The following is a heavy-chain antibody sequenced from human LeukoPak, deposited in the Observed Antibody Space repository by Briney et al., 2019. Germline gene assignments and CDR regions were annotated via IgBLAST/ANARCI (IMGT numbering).Heavy chain of an antibody. D-gene: IGHD6-19*01. J-gene: IGHJ4*02. CDR3: ARERESSGRDYFDY. Sequence: GASVKVSCKASGYTFTSYGISWVRQAPGQGLEWMGGIIPIFGTANYAQKFQGRVTITADKSTSTAYMELSSLRSEDTAVYYCARERESSGRDYFDYWGQGTLVTVSS. CDR1: GYTFTSYG. CDR2: IIPIFGTA. V-gene: IGHV1-69*06.